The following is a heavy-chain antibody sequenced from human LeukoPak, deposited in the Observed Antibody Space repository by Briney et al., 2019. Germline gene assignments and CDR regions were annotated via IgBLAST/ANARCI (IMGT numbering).Heavy chain of an antibody. J-gene: IGHJ4*02. D-gene: IGHD6-13*01. V-gene: IGHV3-23*01. CDR2: ISGSGGST. CDR1: GFTLSSYT. Sequence: GGSLRLSCAASGFTLSSYTMNWVRQAPGKGLEWVSAISGSGGSTYYADSVKGRFTISRDNSKNTLYLQMNSLRAEDTAVYYCAKDLTAGTSYYFDYWGQGTLVTVSS. CDR3: AKDLTAGTSYYFDY.